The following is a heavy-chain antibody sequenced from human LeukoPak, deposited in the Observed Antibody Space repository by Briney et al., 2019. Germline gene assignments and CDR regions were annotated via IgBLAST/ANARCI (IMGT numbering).Heavy chain of an antibody. V-gene: IGHV4-38-2*02. CDR2: MYHGGST. CDR3: ARGGGSYYHDY. D-gene: IGHD2-15*01. J-gene: IGHJ4*02. CDR1: GYSISSGYY. Sequence: SETLSLTCTVSGYSISSGYYWGWIRQPPGKGLEWVGSMYHGGSTYYTPSLKSRVTMSLDTSKNQFSLKLSSVTAADTAVYYCARGGGSYYHDYWGQGTLVTVSS.